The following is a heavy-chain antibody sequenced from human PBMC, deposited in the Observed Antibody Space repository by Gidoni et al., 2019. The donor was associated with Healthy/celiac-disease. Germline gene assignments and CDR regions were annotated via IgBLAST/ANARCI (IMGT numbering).Heavy chain of an antibody. CDR1: GGSISSYY. J-gene: IGHJ3*02. D-gene: IGHD4-4*01. V-gene: IGHV4-59*01. CDR3: ARVGSTVADAFDI. Sequence: QVQLQESGPGLVQPSETLSLTCTVSGGSISSYYWSWIRQPPGKGLEWIGYIYYSGSTNYNPSLKSRVTISVDTSKNQFSLKLSSVTAADTAVYYCARVGSTVADAFDIWGQGTMVTVSS. CDR2: IYYSGST.